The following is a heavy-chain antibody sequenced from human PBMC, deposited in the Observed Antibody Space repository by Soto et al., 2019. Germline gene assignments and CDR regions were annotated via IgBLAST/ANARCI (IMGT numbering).Heavy chain of an antibody. J-gene: IGHJ4*02. CDR3: AHKGPEDWPLDY. V-gene: IGHV2-5*02. CDR1: GFSLSTSGVG. CDR2: IYWDDSK. D-gene: IGHD3-9*01. Sequence: QITLKESGPTLVRPTQPLTLTCAFSGFSLSTSGVGVGCIRQPPGKALEWLAVIYWDDSKHYSPSLRSRLTITKDTSKNQVVLTMTNMDPMDTGTYYCAHKGPEDWPLDYWGQGTLVTVSS.